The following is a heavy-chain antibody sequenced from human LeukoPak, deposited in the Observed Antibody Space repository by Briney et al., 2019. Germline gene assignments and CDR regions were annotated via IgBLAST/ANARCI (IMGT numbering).Heavy chain of an antibody. CDR3: ARDEGGSGFKYDFDY. D-gene: IGHD3-16*01. CDR2: ISESGGAI. V-gene: IGHV3-48*03. Sequence: GGSLRLSCAASGFTFSNYDMNWVRQAPGKGPEWISYISESGGAIYYAESVKGRFTISRDNARNSVSLQMNSLRAEDTAIYYCARDEGGSGFKYDFDYWSQGTLVTVSS. J-gene: IGHJ4*02. CDR1: GFTFSNYD.